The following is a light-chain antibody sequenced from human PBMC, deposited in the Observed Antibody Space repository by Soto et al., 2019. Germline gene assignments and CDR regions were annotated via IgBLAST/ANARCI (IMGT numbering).Light chain of an antibody. CDR3: QQYGSSPA. CDR2: GAS. CDR1: QTVSNN. J-gene: IGKJ3*01. Sequence: IVMTQSPATLSVSPGERATLSCRASQTVSNNLVWYQQKPGQAPRLLIYGASSRATGIPDRFSGSGSGTDFTLTISRLEPEDFAVYYCQQYGSSPAFGPGTKVDIK. V-gene: IGKV3-20*01.